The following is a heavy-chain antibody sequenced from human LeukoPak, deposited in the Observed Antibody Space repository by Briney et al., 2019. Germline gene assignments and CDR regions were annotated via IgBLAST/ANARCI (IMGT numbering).Heavy chain of an antibody. V-gene: IGHV1-18*01. CDR1: GYTFPTYA. CDR2: ISAYNGNT. CDR3: AREETRYCSSTRCYRGAFDI. J-gene: IGHJ3*02. Sequence: ASVKVSCKASGYTFPTYAMNWVRQAPGQGLEWMGWISAYNGNTNYAQKLQGRVTMTTDTSTSTAYMELRSLRSDDTAVYYCAREETRYCSSTRCYRGAFDIWGQGTMVTVSS. D-gene: IGHD2-2*02.